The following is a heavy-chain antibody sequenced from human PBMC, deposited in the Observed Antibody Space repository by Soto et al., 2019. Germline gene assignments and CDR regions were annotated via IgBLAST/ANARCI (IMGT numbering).Heavy chain of an antibody. V-gene: IGHV1-46*01. CDR1: GFTFTDYY. CDR2: ITPSDGST. Sequence: WASVKVSCKASGFTFTDYYIHWVRQAPGQGLEWMGKITPSDGSTTYAQRFQGRVTVTRDTSTTTVYMEMRSLRSEDTAVYYCARVPTCSGGSCYPGYHGTDVWGQGTTVTVSS. D-gene: IGHD2-15*01. CDR3: ARVPTCSGGSCYPGYHGTDV. J-gene: IGHJ6*02.